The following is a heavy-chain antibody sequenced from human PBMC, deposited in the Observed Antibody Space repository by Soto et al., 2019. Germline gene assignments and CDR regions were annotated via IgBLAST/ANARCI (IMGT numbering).Heavy chain of an antibody. CDR3: ARVDYFDSAGYYNY. J-gene: IGHJ4*02. D-gene: IGHD3-22*01. Sequence: ASVKVSCKASGYTFIMYGISWVRQAPGQGLEWVGWISSYNGNTDYAQKFRGRVAMTTDTSTSTVYMELRSLRSDDTAVYYCARVDYFDSAGYYNYWGQGTLVTVSS. V-gene: IGHV1-18*01. CDR2: ISSYNGNT. CDR1: GYTFIMYG.